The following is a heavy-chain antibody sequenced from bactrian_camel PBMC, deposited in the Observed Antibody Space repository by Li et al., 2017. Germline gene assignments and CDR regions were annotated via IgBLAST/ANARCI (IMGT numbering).Heavy chain of an antibody. Sequence: HVQLVESGGGSVQTGGSLRLSCVASGNTGNCMGWFRQASQDKEREAVAVIGSDGKTNYADSVKGRFTISRDSVENTLYLQMNSLKPEDTAMYYCAAKPVVGLGGVVGYCGMRAEPYNYWGQGTQVTVS. CDR2: IGSDGKT. D-gene: IGHD1*01. J-gene: IGHJ4*01. CDR1: GNTGNC. V-gene: IGHV3S53*01. CDR3: AAKPVVGLGGVVGYCGMRAEPYNY.